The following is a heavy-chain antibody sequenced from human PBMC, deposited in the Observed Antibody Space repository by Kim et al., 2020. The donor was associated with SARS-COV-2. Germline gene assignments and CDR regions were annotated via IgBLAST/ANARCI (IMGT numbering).Heavy chain of an antibody. CDR3: TREREFYYYDSSGYLDALDI. Sequence: GWSLRLSCTASGFTFGDYAMSWVRQAPGKGLEWVGFIRSKAYGGTTEYAASVKGRFTISRDDSKSIAYLQMNSLKTEDTAVYYCTREREFYYYDSSGYLDALDIWGQGTMVTVSS. CDR2: IRSKAYGGTT. D-gene: IGHD3-22*01. CDR1: GFTFGDYA. J-gene: IGHJ3*02. V-gene: IGHV3-49*04.